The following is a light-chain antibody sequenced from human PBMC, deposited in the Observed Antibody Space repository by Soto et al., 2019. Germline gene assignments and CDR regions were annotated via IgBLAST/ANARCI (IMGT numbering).Light chain of an antibody. V-gene: IGKV3-11*01. J-gene: IGKJ1*01. Sequence: EIVLTQSPATLSLSPGERATLSCRASQSVSSYLAWYQQKPGQAPRLLICEASNRATGIPARFSGSGSGTDFTLTISSLEPADFAVYYCQQRGTWPRGTFGQGTKVEIK. CDR3: QQRGTWPRGT. CDR2: EAS. CDR1: QSVSSY.